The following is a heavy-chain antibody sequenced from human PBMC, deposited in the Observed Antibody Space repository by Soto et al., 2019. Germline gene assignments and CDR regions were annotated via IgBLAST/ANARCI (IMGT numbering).Heavy chain of an antibody. V-gene: IGHV3-23*01. Sequence: GGSLRLSCAASGFTFSSYAMSWVRQAPGKGLEWVSAISGSGGSTYYADSVKGRFTISRDNSKNTLYLQMNSLRAEDTAVYYCAKAPDYDILTEYYFDYWGQGTLVTVSS. J-gene: IGHJ4*02. CDR1: GFTFSSYA. CDR3: AKAPDYDILTEYYFDY. CDR2: ISGSGGST. D-gene: IGHD3-9*01.